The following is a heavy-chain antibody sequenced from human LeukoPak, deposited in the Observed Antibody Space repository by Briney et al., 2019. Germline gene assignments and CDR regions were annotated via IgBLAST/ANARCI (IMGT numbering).Heavy chain of an antibody. D-gene: IGHD5-18*01. CDR3: ARDTAMYYFDY. J-gene: IGHJ4*02. V-gene: IGHV3-30-3*01. CDR2: ISYDGSNK. CDR1: GFTFSSYA. Sequence: GGSLRLSCAASGFTFSSYAMHWVRQAPGKGQEWVAVISYDGSNKYYADSVKGRFTISRDNSKDTLYLQMNSLRAEDTAVYYCARDTAMYYFDYWGQGTLVTVSS.